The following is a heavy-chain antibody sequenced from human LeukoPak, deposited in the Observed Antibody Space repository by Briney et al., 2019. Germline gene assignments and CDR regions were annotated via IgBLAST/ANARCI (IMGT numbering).Heavy chain of an antibody. CDR3: GGHNYYYFDY. CDR1: GDSINGGSYY. Sequence: PSETLSLTCTVSGDSINGGSYYWGWIRRPPGKGLEWIGTVYSGSTYYNPSLKSRVTISVDTSKEQFSLKLSSVTVADTAVYYCGGHNYYYFDYWGQGTLVTVSS. V-gene: IGHV4-39*01. CDR2: VYSGST. J-gene: IGHJ4*02. D-gene: IGHD5-24*01.